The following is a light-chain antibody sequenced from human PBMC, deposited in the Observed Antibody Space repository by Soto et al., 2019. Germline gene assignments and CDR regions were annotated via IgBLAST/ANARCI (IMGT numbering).Light chain of an antibody. CDR1: SSDVGGYDY. Sequence: QSVLTQPASVSGSAGQSITLSCTGTSSDVGGYDYVSWYQQHPAKVPKLIIYEVSKRPSGVSHRFSGSKSGNTASLTISGLQTEDEADYYCSSYTTSSALVFGGGTKVTVL. V-gene: IGLV2-14*01. J-gene: IGLJ2*01. CDR2: EVS. CDR3: SSYTTSSALV.